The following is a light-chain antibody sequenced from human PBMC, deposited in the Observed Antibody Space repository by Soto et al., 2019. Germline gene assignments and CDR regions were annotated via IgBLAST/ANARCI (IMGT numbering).Light chain of an antibody. CDR3: QQYNSFPAT. J-gene: IGKJ1*01. V-gene: IGKV1-5*01. Sequence: DIQMTQSPSTLSASVGDRVTITCLASQSLGNWLAWYQQKPGKAPELLIHDASSLENGVSSRFSGSGSGTEFTLTISSLQPDDFATYICQQYNSFPATFGQGTRVEFK. CDR1: QSLGNW. CDR2: DAS.